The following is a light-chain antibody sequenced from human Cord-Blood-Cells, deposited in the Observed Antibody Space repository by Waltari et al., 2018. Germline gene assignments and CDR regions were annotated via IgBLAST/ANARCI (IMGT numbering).Light chain of an antibody. Sequence: ALTQHASPSPSPLNSITIPCTGTGAAVGSYNVVSPYQQHPGKAPKLMIYEVRKRPSGVSNRFSGSKSGNTASLTISGLQAEDEADYYCCSYAGSSTYVFGTGTKVTVL. CDR2: EVR. V-gene: IGLV2-23*02. CDR1: GAAVGSYNV. J-gene: IGLJ1*01. CDR3: CSYAGSSTYV.